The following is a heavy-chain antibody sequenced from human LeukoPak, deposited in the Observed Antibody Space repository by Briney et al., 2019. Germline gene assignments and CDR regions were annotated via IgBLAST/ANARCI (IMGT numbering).Heavy chain of an antibody. J-gene: IGHJ4*02. CDR2: IKSKTDGGTT. Sequence: PGGSLRPSCAASGFTLSNTWMSWVRQAPGKGLEWVGRIKSKTDGGTTDYAAPVKGRFTISRDDSENTLYLQMNSLKTEDTAVYYCTTQSWPKGSDYWGQGTLVTVSS. CDR3: TTQSWPKGSDY. CDR1: GFTLSNTW. D-gene: IGHD3-10*01. V-gene: IGHV3-15*01.